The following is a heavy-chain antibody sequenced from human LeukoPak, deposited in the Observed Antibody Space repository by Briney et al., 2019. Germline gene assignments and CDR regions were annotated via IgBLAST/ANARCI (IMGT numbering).Heavy chain of an antibody. V-gene: IGHV3-48*03. J-gene: IGHJ4*02. Sequence: GALRLSCAASGFTFSSYEMNWVRQAPGKGLVWVSDISSSGSTIYYADAVKGRFTISRGNAKNSLYLQMNSVRSGDTSVYYCARDQTFIVRGDYWGQGTLVTVSS. CDR1: GFTFSSYE. CDR2: ISSSGSTI. D-gene: IGHD2-15*01. CDR3: ARDQTFIVRGDY.